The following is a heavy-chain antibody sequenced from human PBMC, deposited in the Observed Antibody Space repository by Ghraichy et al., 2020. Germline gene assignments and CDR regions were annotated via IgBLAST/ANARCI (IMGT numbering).Heavy chain of an antibody. V-gene: IGHV1-69*01. CDR3: ARGTLQGVAVTGTSINYYMDY. CDR2: IIPMYATA. D-gene: IGHD6-19*01. Sequence: TWVRQAPGQGPEWMGGIIPMYATANYAQRFQGRVSMTADESTSTAYMELSSLTSEDTAVYYCARGTLQGVAVTGTSINYYMDYWGQGTLVTVSS. J-gene: IGHJ4*02.